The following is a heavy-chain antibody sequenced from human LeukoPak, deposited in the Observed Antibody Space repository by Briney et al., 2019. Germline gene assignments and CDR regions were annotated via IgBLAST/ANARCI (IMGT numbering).Heavy chain of an antibody. V-gene: IGHV3-43*02. CDR3: AKDKITTAGDYYFYGLDV. CDR1: GFTFDDYA. Sequence: GGSLRLSCAASGFTFDDYAMRWVRQAPGKGLEWVSVISGYGGSTYYADSVKGRFTISRDNSKNSLYLLMSSLRTEDTAFYYCAKDKITTAGDYYFYGLDVWGQGTTVTVSS. J-gene: IGHJ6*02. CDR2: ISGYGGST. D-gene: IGHD6-13*01.